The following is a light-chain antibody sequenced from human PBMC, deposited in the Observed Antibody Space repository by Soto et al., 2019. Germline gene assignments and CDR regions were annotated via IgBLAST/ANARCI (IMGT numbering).Light chain of an antibody. J-gene: IGLJ3*02. CDR3: CSYAGSYTLV. V-gene: IGLV2-11*01. CDR2: DVS. CDR1: SSDVGAYNY. Sequence: QSVLTQPRSVSGSPGQSVTISCTGTSSDVGAYNYVSWYQHHPGKAPKLMIDDVSKRPSGVPDRFSGSKSGNTASLTISGLQAEDEADYYCCSYAGSYTLVFGGGTKVTV.